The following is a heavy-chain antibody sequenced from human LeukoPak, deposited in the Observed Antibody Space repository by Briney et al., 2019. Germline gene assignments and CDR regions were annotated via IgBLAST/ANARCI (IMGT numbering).Heavy chain of an antibody. V-gene: IGHV3-23*01. D-gene: IGHD1-26*01. CDR3: AKTPAKVGATTPFDY. Sequence: TGGSLRLSCAASGFTFSSYAMSWVRQAPGKGLEWVSAISGSGGSTYYADSVKGRFTISRDNSKNTLYLQMNSLRAEDTSVYYCAKTPAKVGATTPFDYWGQGILVTVSS. J-gene: IGHJ4*02. CDR1: GFTFSSYA. CDR2: ISGSGGST.